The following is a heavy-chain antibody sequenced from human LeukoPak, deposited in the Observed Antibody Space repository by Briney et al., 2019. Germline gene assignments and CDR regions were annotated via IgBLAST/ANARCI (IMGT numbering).Heavy chain of an antibody. D-gene: IGHD7-27*01. V-gene: IGHV3-48*01. CDR2: ICSRSNTI. Sequence: PGGSLRLSCAASGFTFSSYSMNWVRQAPGKGLEWVSYICSRSNTIYYADSVKGRFIVSRDNAKNSLYLQMNSLRADDTALYYCARESITGDRDFDYWGQGTLVTVSS. CDR1: GFTFSSYS. CDR3: ARESITGDRDFDY. J-gene: IGHJ4*02.